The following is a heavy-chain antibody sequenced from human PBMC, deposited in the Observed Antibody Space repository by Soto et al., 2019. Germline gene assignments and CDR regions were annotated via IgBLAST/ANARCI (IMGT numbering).Heavy chain of an antibody. D-gene: IGHD3-22*01. V-gene: IGHV1-69*13. CDR1: GGTFSSYA. CDR2: IIPIFGTA. Sequence: SVKVSCKASGGTFSSYAISWVRQAPGQGLEWMGGIIPIFGTANYAQKFQGRVTITADESTSTAYMELSSLRSEDTAVYYCARESIDYYDSSGYPSLYYYYGMDVWGQGTTVTVSS. CDR3: ARESIDYYDSSGYPSLYYYYGMDV. J-gene: IGHJ6*02.